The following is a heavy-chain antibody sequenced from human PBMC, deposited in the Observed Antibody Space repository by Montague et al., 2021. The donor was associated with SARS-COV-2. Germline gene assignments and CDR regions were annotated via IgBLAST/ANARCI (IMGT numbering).Heavy chain of an antibody. CDR1: GGSLSVYY. V-gene: IGHV4-34*01. J-gene: IGHJ3*01. CDR2: INHSGTA. D-gene: IGHD2-2*01. CDR3: AKEREVVRAARTLVAFDL. Sequence: ETQSLTYAVYGGSLSVYYWSWLRQSPRSGLERIAEINHSGTANYNPSLKSRVSISVDTSKNQFTLKLTSVTAADTAMYYCAKEREVVRAARTLVAFDLWGQGTMVTVSS.